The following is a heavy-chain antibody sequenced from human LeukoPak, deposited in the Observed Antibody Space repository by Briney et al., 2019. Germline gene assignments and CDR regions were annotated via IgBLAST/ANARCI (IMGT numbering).Heavy chain of an antibody. CDR3: ARMDDYVWGSYRYFQEHYFDY. V-gene: IGHV1-2*02. CDR2: INPNSGGT. Sequence: GASVKVSCKASGYTFTGYYMHWVRQAPGQGLEWMGWINPNSGGTNYAQKFQGRVTMTRDTSISTAYMELSRLRSDDTAVYYCARMDDYVWGSYRYFQEHYFDYWGQGTLVTVSS. D-gene: IGHD3-16*02. J-gene: IGHJ4*02. CDR1: GYTFTGYY.